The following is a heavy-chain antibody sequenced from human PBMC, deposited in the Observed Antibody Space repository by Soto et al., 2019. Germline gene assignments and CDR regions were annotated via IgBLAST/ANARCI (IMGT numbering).Heavy chain of an antibody. CDR3: ASLTIFGAVIEGMDV. V-gene: IGHV3-48*02. CDR2: ISSGSSPI. Sequence: EVQLVESGGGLVQPGGSLRLSCAASGFTFSSYNMNWVRQAPGKGLEWLSYISSGSSPIYYADSVKGRFTISRDNAXXSLYLQMSSLRDEDTAVYYCASLTIFGAVIEGMDVWGQGTTVTVSS. J-gene: IGHJ6*02. D-gene: IGHD3-3*01. CDR1: GFTFSSYN.